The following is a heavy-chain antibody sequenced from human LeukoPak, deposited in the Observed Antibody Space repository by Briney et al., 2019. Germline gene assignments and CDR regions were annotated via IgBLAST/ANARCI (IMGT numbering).Heavy chain of an antibody. V-gene: IGHV2-5*02. J-gene: IGHJ6*02. CDR3: ARVPQRHLVRGYYYYGMDV. Sequence: ESGPTLVNPTQTLTLTCTFSGFSLSTSGVGVGWIRQPPGKALEWLALIYWDDDKRYSPSLKSRLTITKDTSKNQVVLTMTNMDPVDTATYYCARVPQRHLVRGYYYYGMDVWGQGTTVTVSS. CDR1: GFSLSTSGVG. CDR2: IYWDDDK. D-gene: IGHD5-24*01.